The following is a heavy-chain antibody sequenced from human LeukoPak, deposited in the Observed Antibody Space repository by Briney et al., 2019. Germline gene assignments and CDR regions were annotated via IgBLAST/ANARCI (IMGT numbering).Heavy chain of an antibody. J-gene: IGHJ6*03. CDR2: MNPNSGNT. CDR3: ARVAGATFYYYYYYYMDV. D-gene: IGHD1-26*01. Sequence: GASVKVSCKASGYTFTSYDINWVRQATGQGLEWMGWMNPNSGNTGYAQKFQGRVTMTRNTSISTAYMELSSLRSEDTAVYYCARVAGATFYYYYYYYMDVWGKGTTVTASS. V-gene: IGHV1-8*01. CDR1: GYTFTSYD.